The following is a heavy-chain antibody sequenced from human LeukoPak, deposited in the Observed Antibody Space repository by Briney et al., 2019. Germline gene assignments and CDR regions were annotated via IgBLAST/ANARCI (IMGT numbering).Heavy chain of an antibody. J-gene: IGHJ5*02. D-gene: IGHD5-12*01. Sequence: SETLSLTCTVSGGSISSGGYYWSWIRQHPGKGLEWIGYIYYSGSTYYNPSLKSRVTISVDTSKNQFSLKLSSVTAADTAVYYCARVGYGDRWLRFGRYNWFDAWGQGTLVTVSS. CDR2: IYYSGST. V-gene: IGHV4-31*03. CDR3: ARVGYGDRWLRFGRYNWFDA. CDR1: GGSISSGGYY.